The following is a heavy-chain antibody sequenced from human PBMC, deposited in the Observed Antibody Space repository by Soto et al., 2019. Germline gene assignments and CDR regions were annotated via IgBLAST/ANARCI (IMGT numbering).Heavy chain of an antibody. Sequence: ASVKVSCKASGYTFTSYGISWVRQAPGQGLEWMGWISAYNGNTNYAQKLQGRVTMTTDTSTSTAYMELRSLRSDDTAVYYCAREEIDYDSSGYYDYWGQGTLVTAPQ. D-gene: IGHD3-22*01. CDR1: GYTFTSYG. CDR2: ISAYNGNT. V-gene: IGHV1-18*01. CDR3: AREEIDYDSSGYYDY. J-gene: IGHJ4*02.